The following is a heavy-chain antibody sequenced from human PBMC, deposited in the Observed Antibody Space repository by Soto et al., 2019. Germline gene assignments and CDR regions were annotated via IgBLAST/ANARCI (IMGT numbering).Heavy chain of an antibody. D-gene: IGHD2-2*01. CDR1: GGTFSSYT. J-gene: IGHJ6*02. CDR2: IIPILGIA. V-gene: IGHV1-69*02. CDR3: ASTCSSTSCDGYYYYYGMDA. Sequence: QVQLVQSGAEVKKPGSSVKVSCKASGGTFSSYTISWVRQAPGQGLEWMGRIIPILGIANYAQKFQGRVTITASKSTSTAYMELSSLRSEGTAVYYCASTCSSTSCDGYYYYYGMDAWGQGTTVTFSS.